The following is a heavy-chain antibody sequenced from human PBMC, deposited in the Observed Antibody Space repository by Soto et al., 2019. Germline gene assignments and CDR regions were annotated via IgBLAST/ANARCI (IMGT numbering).Heavy chain of an antibody. J-gene: IGHJ5*02. CDR3: ATQEVGGSYVYAFDP. D-gene: IGHD1-26*01. CDR1: GGSITSSSYY. Sequence: QLHLRESGPGLVEPSETLSLTCTVSGGSITSSSYYWGWIRQPPGKGLEWIGSIYYSGSTYYNPSPKXRXTXXVDTSKNQFSLQLSSVTAADTAVYYCATQEVGGSYVYAFDPWGQGTLVTVSS. CDR2: IYYSGST. V-gene: IGHV4-39*01.